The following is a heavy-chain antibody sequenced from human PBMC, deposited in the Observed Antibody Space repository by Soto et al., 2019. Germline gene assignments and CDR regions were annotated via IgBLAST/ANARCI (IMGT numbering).Heavy chain of an antibody. Sequence: EVQLVASGGGLVQPGGSLRLSCVASGLSLSDHYMDWFRRGPAKGLEWLGLIRNEPYGYTTNYAASVKGRITISRDDSTTSLFLHRDSMTAEDAAIYYCADVTWNLEYLPWGQGPLVTVSS. CDR2: IRNEPYGYTT. D-gene: IGHD1-1*01. CDR1: GLSLSDHY. J-gene: IGHJ4*02. CDR3: ADVTWNLEYLP. V-gene: IGHV3-72*01.